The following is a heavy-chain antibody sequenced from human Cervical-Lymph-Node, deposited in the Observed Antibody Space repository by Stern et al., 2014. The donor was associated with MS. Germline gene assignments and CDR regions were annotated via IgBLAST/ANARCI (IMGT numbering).Heavy chain of an antibody. D-gene: IGHD5-24*01. CDR3: ARGMATINDAFDI. CDR1: GYTFTSYY. Sequence: VQLVEAGAEVKKPGASVKVSCKASGYTFTSYYMHWVRQAPGQGLEWMGISNPRGGSTSYEQKFQGRVTMTRDTSTSTVYMELSSLRSEDTAVYYCARGMATINDAFDIWGQGTMVTVSS. CDR2: SNPRGGST. J-gene: IGHJ3*02. V-gene: IGHV1-46*01.